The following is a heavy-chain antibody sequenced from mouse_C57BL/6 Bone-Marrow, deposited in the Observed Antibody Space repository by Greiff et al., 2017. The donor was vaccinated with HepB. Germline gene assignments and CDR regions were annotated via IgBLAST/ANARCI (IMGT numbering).Heavy chain of an antibody. V-gene: IGHV5-6*01. CDR1: GFTFSSYG. CDR3: ANSGLRRDYAMDY. J-gene: IGHJ4*01. D-gene: IGHD2-4*01. Sequence: EVKLMESGGDLVKPGGSLKLSCAASGFTFSSYGMSWVRQTPDKRLEWVATISSGGSYTYYPDSVKGRFTISRDNAKNTLYLQMSSLKSEDTAMYYCANSGLRRDYAMDYWGQGTSVTVSS. CDR2: ISSGGSYT.